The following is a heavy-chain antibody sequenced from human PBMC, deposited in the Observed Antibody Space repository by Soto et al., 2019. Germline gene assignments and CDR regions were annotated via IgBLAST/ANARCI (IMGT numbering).Heavy chain of an antibody. CDR3: ARWVAVAIDYYYYMDV. CDR2: ISAYNGNT. CDR1: GYTFTSYA. Sequence: ASVKVSCKASGYTFTSYAMHWVRQAPGQRLEWMGWISAYNGNTNYAQKLQGRVTMTTDTSTSTAYMELRSLRSDDTAVYYCARWVAVAIDYYYYMDVWGKGTTVTVSS. J-gene: IGHJ6*03. V-gene: IGHV1-18*01. D-gene: IGHD6-19*01.